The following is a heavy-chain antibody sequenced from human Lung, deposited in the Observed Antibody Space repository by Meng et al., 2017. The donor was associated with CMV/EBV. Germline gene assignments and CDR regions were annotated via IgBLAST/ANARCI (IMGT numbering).Heavy chain of an antibody. CDR2: ISSSSSYI. D-gene: IGHD3-22*01. J-gene: IGHJ3*02. CDR3: ASPYYYDSRGACDN. CDR1: GFTFSSYS. Sequence: SXAASGFTFSSYSMNWVRQAPGKGLEWVSSISSSSSYIYYADSVKGRFTISGDNAKNSLYLQMNSLRAEDTAVYYCASPYYYDSRGACDNWGQGXMVTVSS. V-gene: IGHV3-21*01.